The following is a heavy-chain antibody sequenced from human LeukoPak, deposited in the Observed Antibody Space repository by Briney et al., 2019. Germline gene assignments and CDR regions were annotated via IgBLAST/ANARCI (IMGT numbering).Heavy chain of an antibody. CDR1: GGPITEYY. J-gene: IGHJ4*02. Sequence: PSETLSLTCSVSGGPITEYYWSWIRQPPGKGLEWIRYIYYTGSTNYSPSLKSRVTMSVDASRNEFSLKLVSVTAADTAVYYCARDRGSTGYYYLDSWGQGVLVTVSS. CDR2: IYYTGST. D-gene: IGHD6-19*01. CDR3: ARDRGSTGYYYLDS. V-gene: IGHV4-59*01.